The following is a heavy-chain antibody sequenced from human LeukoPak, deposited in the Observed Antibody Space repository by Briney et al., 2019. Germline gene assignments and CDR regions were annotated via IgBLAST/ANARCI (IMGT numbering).Heavy chain of an antibody. D-gene: IGHD2-2*01. J-gene: IGHJ4*02. CDR1: RFTFSSFA. V-gene: IGHV3-23*01. CDR3: AKDPSPAMPVYYFDY. CDR2: ISGSGGST. Sequence: QAGGSLRLSCAASRFTFSSFAMSWVRQAPGKGLEWVSGISGSGGSTYYAGSVKGRFTISRDNSKNTLYLQMNSLRAEDTAAYYCAKDPSPAMPVYYFDYWGQGTLVTVSS.